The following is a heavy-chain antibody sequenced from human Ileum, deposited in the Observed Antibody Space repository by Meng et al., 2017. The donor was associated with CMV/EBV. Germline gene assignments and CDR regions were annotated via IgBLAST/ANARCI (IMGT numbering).Heavy chain of an antibody. CDR1: EFTVRSND. Sequence: GGSLRLSCAASEFTVRSNDMSWVRQAPGKGLEWVSIIYTGDNTNYADSVRGRFTISRDNSKNTLYLQMNSLRADDTAMYYCASFKDQQVGGLYWYFDLWGRGTLVTVSS. CDR2: IYTGDNT. J-gene: IGHJ2*01. D-gene: IGHD6-13*01. V-gene: IGHV3-66*01. CDR3: ASFKDQQVGGLYWYFDL.